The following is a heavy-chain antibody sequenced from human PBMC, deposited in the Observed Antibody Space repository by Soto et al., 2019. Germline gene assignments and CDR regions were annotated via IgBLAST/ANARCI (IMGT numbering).Heavy chain of an antibody. J-gene: IGHJ4*02. CDR3: ARDAAVPGETDRFDY. Sequence: QLQLHESGPRLVKPSGTLSLTCAVYGDSIGRNVWWSGVRPPPGKGLERIGEVYHNGLTDYNPSLKGRVTMSADTSKNQFSLHGTSVPAADTAMYCCARDAAVPGETDRFDYWGQGTLVTVSS. D-gene: IGHD6-19*01. CDR1: GDSIGRNVW. CDR2: VYHNGLT. V-gene: IGHV4-4*01.